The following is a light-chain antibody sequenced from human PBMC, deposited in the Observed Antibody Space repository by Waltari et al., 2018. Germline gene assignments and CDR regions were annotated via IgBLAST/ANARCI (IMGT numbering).Light chain of an antibody. CDR3: YSTDSGGDHRGV. V-gene: IGLV3-10*01. CDR2: EDN. J-gene: IGLJ2*01. Sequence: SYELTQPPAVSVSPGQTARITCSGSALPRMHAYWYHQKSGQVPLLVIYEDNRRPSGIPERFSGSSSGTKATLTITGAQADDEGDYYCYSTDSGGDHRGVFGGGTRLTVL. CDR1: ALPRMH.